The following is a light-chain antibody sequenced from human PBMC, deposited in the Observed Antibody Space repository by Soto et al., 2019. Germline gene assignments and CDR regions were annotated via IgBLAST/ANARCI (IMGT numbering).Light chain of an antibody. Sequence: QSALTQPASVSGSPGQSITISCTGTSSDVGSYNLVSWYQQHPGKAPKLMIYEGSKRPSGVSNRFSGSKSGNTASLTISGLQAEDEADYYCCSYAGTSTSVAFGGRTKLTVL. CDR2: EGS. V-gene: IGLV2-23*01. J-gene: IGLJ2*01. CDR3: CSYAGTSTSVA. CDR1: SSDVGSYNL.